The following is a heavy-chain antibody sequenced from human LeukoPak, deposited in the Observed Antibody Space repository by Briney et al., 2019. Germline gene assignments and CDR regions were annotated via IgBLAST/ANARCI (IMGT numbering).Heavy chain of an antibody. CDR1: GYIFTTYW. CDR2: IYPSDSDT. J-gene: IGHJ4*02. Sequence: GESLKISCKGSGYIFTTYWIAWVRQMPGKGLECMGIIYPSDSDTRYSPSFQGQVIISVDKSINTAYLQWTSLKASDTAMYYCARFEGGTKNLDYWGQGTLVTVSS. CDR3: ARFEGGTKNLDY. D-gene: IGHD1-26*01. V-gene: IGHV5-51*01.